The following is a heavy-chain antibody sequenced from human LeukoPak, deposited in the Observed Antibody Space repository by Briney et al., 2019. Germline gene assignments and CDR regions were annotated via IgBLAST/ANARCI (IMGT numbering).Heavy chain of an antibody. J-gene: IGHJ2*01. CDR2: IYTSGST. V-gene: IGHV4-4*07. D-gene: IGHD2-21*01. Sequence: SETLSLTCTVSGGSISSYYWSWIRQPAGKGLEWIGRIYTSGSTNYNPSLKSRVTMSVDTSKNQFSLKLSSVTAADTAVYYCARGLHITLSGWYFDLWGRGTLVTVSS. CDR3: ARGLHITLSGWYFDL. CDR1: GGSISSYY.